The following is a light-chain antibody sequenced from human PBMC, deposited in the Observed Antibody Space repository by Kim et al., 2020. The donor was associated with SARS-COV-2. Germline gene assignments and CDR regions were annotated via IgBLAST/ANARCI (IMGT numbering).Light chain of an antibody. V-gene: IGKV2-28*01. CDR2: LGS. CDR1: QSLLHSNGYNY. J-gene: IGKJ1*01. CDR3: MQALRTPWT. Sequence: DIVMTQSRLSLPVTPGEPASISCRSSQSLLHSNGYNYLDWYLQKPGQSPQLLIYLGSNRASGVPVRFSGSGSGTDYTLKISRVEAEDVGVYCFMQALRTPWTFGQGTKVDIK.